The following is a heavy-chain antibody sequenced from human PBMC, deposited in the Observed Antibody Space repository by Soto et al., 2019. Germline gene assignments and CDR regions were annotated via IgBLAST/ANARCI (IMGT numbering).Heavy chain of an antibody. V-gene: IGHV4-39*01. CDR3: ASQSAAVYSSSLYYYYGMDV. CDR1: GGSISSSSYY. J-gene: IGHJ6*02. CDR2: IYYSGST. D-gene: IGHD6-6*01. Sequence: SETLSLTCTVSGGSISSSSYYWGWIRQPPGKGLEWIGSIYYSGSTYYNPSLKSRVTISVDTSKNQFSLRLSSVTAADTAVYYCASQSAAVYSSSLYYYYGMDVWGQGTTVTVSS.